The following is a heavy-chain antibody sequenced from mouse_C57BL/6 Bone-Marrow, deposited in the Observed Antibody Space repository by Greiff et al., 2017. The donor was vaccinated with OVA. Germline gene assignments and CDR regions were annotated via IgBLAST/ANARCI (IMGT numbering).Heavy chain of an antibody. CDR1: GFTFSNYW. J-gene: IGHJ3*01. Sequence: EVKLVESGGGLVQPGGSMKLSCVASGFTFSNYWMNWVRQSPEKGLAWVAQIRLKSDNYATHYAESVKGRFTISRDDSKSSVYLQMNNLRAEDTGIYYCTVYGYGAYWGQGTLVTVSA. CDR3: TVYGYGAY. CDR2: IRLKSDNYAT. V-gene: IGHV6-3*01. D-gene: IGHD2-2*01.